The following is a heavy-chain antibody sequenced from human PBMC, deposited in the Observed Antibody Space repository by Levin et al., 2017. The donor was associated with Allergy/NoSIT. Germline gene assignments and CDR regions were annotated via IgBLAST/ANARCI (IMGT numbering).Heavy chain of an antibody. CDR1: GFTFSSYA. V-gene: IGHV3-30-3*01. J-gene: IGHJ4*02. CDR3: ARAVYYYGSGSYYASYFDY. D-gene: IGHD3-10*01. Sequence: PGGSLRLSCAASGFTFSSYAMHWVRQAPGKGLEWVAVISYDGSNKYYADSVKGRFTISRDNSKNTLYLQMNSLRAEDTAVYYWARAVYYYGSGSYYASYFDYWGQGTLVTVSA. CDR2: ISYDGSNK.